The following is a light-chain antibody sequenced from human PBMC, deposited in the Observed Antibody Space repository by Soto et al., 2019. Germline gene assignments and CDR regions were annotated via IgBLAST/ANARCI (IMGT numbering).Light chain of an antibody. V-gene: IGKV3-20*01. CDR2: DAS. CDR1: QSVSSSY. CDR3: QQYGCSPLT. J-gene: IGKJ4*01. Sequence: EIVLTQSPGTLSLSPGERATLSCRASQSVSSSYLAWYQQKPGQAPRLLIYDASSRATGIPDRFSGSGSGTDFTLTISRLEPEDFAFYYCQQYGCSPLTFGGGTKVEIK.